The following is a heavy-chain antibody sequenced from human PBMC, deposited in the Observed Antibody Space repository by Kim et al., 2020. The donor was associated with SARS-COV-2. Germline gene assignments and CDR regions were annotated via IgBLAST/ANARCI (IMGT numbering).Heavy chain of an antibody. J-gene: IGHJ4*02. V-gene: IGHV6-1*01. CDR2: YN. Sequence: YNDYAVPVKSRITSHPDTAKNQFSLQLNSVTPEDTAVYYCARDSVRHFDYWGQGTLVTVSS. D-gene: IGHD6-6*01. CDR3: ARDSVRHFDY.